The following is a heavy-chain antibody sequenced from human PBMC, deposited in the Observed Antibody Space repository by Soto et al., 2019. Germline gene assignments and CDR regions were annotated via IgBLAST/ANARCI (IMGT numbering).Heavy chain of an antibody. CDR1: GFTFSSYW. V-gene: IGHV3-74*01. CDR2: INSDGSTT. D-gene: IGHD3-10*01. CDR3: ARGSGVADY. Sequence: EVQLVDSGGGLVQSGGSLRLSCAASGFTFSSYWMHWVRQVPGEGLVLVSRINSDGSTTNYADFVKGRFTISRDNAKSTVFLQMNSLRVEDTAVYYCARGSGVADYWGQGTLVTVSS. J-gene: IGHJ4*02.